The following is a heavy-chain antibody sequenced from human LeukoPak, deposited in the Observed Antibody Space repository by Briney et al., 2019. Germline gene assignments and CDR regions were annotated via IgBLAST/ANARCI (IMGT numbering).Heavy chain of an antibody. V-gene: IGHV4-61*02. CDR2: IYTSGST. Sequence: PSQTLSLTCTVSGGSISSGSYYWSWIRQPAGKGLEWIGRIYTSGSTNYNPSLKSRVTISVDTSKNQFSLKLSSVTAADTAVYYWARVGNWNDGQHFDYWGQGTLVTVSS. CDR1: GGSISSGSYY. J-gene: IGHJ4*02. D-gene: IGHD1-1*01. CDR3: ARVGNWNDGQHFDY.